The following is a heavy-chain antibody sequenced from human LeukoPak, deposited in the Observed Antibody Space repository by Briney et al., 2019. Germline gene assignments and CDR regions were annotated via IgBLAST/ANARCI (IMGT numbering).Heavy chain of an antibody. CDR3: ARAGPITMVRGIDY. Sequence: SETLSLTCAVYGGSFSGYYWSWIRQPPGKGLEWIGEINHSGSTNYNPSLKSRVTISVDTSKNQFSLKLSSVTAADTAVYYCARAGPITMVRGIDYWGQGTLVTVSS. D-gene: IGHD3-10*01. V-gene: IGHV4-34*01. J-gene: IGHJ4*02. CDR1: GGSFSGYY. CDR2: INHSGST.